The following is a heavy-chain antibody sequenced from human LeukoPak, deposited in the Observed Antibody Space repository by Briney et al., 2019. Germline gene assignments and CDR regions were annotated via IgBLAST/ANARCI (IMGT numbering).Heavy chain of an antibody. CDR3: ASLPLDIAVAGMVDY. CDR2: INHSGST. Sequence: PSETLSLTCTVSGGSISSGDYYWSWIRQPPGKGLEWIGEINHSGSTNYNPSLKSRVTISVDTSKNQFSLKLSSVTAADTAVYYCASLPLDIAVAGMVDYWGQGTLVTVSS. J-gene: IGHJ4*02. V-gene: IGHV4-39*07. CDR1: GGSISSGDYY. D-gene: IGHD6-19*01.